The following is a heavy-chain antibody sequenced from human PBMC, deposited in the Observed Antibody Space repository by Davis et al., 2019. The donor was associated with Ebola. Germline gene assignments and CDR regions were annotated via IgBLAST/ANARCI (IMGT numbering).Heavy chain of an antibody. D-gene: IGHD6-13*01. V-gene: IGHV4-30-2*01. J-gene: IGHJ6*02. CDR3: ARIATAGSTHYYYYYGMDV. CDR2: IYHSGST. CDR1: GGSISSGGYS. Sequence: SETLSLTCAVSGGSISSGGYSWSWIRQPPGKGLEWIGYIYHSGSTYYNPSLKSRVTISVDRSKNQFSLKLSSVTAADTAVYYCARIATAGSTHYYYYYGMDVWGQGTTVTVSS.